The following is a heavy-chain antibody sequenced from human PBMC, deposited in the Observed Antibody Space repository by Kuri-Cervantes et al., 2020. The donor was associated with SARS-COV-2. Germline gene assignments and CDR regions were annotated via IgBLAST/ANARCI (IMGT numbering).Heavy chain of an antibody. CDR3: AAERYEWLAYAYYFDL. V-gene: IGHV3-30*03. Sequence: GFLKPSFAASGFTFRNYGMHWVRQAPGKGLEWVALISYDETYKYYADSVEGRFTISRDNSENTLYLQMNSLRAEDTAMYYCAAERYEWLAYAYYFDLWGQGTLVTVSS. CDR2: ISYDETYK. J-gene: IGHJ4*02. CDR1: GFTFRNYG. D-gene: IGHD6-19*01.